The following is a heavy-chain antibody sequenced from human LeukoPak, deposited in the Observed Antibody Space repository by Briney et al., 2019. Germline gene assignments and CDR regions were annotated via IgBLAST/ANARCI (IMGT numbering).Heavy chain of an antibody. CDR1: GGSFSGYY. V-gene: IGHV4-34*01. CDR3: ARVTITMVRGVTRYYFDY. Sequence: SGTLSLTCAVYGGSFSGYYWSWIRQPPGKGLEWIGEINHSGSTNYNPSLKSRVTISVDTSKNQFSLKLSSVTAADTAVYYCARVTITMVRGVTRYYFDYWGQGTLVTVSS. CDR2: INHSGST. D-gene: IGHD3-10*01. J-gene: IGHJ4*02.